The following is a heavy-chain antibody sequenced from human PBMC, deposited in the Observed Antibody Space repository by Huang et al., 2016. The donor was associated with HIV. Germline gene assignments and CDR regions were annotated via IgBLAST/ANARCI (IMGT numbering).Heavy chain of an antibody. CDR2: SNPSGGST. CDR3: ARDPQHYYDSSGYFVPFAY. CDR1: GYNFTSNY. V-gene: IGHV1-46*01. D-gene: IGHD3-22*01. J-gene: IGHJ4*02. Sequence: QVLLVQSGAEVKKPGASVRVACKASGYNFTSNYIHWVRQAPGQGLEWMVISNPSGGSTTYAQKVQCRVTMTRETSANTVYMDLRSLRSEDTAVYYCARDPQHYYDSSGYFVPFAYWGQGALVTVSS.